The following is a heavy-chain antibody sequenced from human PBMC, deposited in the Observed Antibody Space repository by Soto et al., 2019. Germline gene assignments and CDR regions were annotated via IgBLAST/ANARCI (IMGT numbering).Heavy chain of an antibody. CDR2: IYYSGST. Sequence: PGKGLEWIGYIYYSGSTYYNPSLKSRVTISVDTSKNQFSLKLSSVTAADTAVYYCASNPVDGISTSCYPYYFDYWGQGTLVTVSS. D-gene: IGHD2-2*01. CDR3: ASNPVDGISTSCYPYYFDY. V-gene: IGHV4-30-4*01. J-gene: IGHJ4*02.